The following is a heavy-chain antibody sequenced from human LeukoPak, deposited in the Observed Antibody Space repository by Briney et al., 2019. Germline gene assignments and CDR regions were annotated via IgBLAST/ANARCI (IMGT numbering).Heavy chain of an antibody. J-gene: IGHJ1*01. CDR3: ARSSLLVSSWYEEYFQH. Sequence: PSETLSLTCTVSGGSISSYYWSWIRQPPGKGLEWIGYIYYSGSTNYNPSLKSRVTISVDTSKNQFSLKLSSVTAADTAVYYCARSSLLVSSWYEEYFQHWGQGTLVTVSS. CDR1: GGSISSYY. CDR2: IYYSGST. D-gene: IGHD6-13*01. V-gene: IGHV4-59*12.